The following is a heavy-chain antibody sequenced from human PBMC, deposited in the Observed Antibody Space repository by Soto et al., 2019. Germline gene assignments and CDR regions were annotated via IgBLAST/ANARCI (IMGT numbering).Heavy chain of an antibody. CDR3: ARLPIYYYGSGSYSNYYYYGMDV. V-gene: IGHV4-34*01. Sequence: SETLSLTCAVYGWSFSGYYWSWIRQPPGKGLEWIGEINHSGSTNYNPSLKSRVTISVDTSKNQFSLKLSSVTAADTAVYYCARLPIYYYGSGSYSNYYYYGMDVWGQGTTVTVSS. D-gene: IGHD3-10*01. J-gene: IGHJ6*02. CDR2: INHSGST. CDR1: GWSFSGYY.